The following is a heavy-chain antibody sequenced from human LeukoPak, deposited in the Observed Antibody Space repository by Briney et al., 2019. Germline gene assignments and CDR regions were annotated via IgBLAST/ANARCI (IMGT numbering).Heavy chain of an antibody. V-gene: IGHV1-69*05. J-gene: IGHJ3*02. Sequence: SVKVSCKASGGTFSSYAVSWVRQAPGQGLEWMGRIIPIFGTANYAQKFQGRVTITTDESTSTAYMELSSLRSEDTAVYYCASRTIFPPVAAFDIWGQGTMVTVSS. D-gene: IGHD3-9*01. CDR3: ASRTIFPPVAAFDI. CDR1: GGTFSSYA. CDR2: IIPIFGTA.